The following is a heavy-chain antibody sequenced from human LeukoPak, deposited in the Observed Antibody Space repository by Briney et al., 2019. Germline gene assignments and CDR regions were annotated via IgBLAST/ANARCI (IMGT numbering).Heavy chain of an antibody. D-gene: IGHD3-22*01. V-gene: IGHV1-18*01. CDR3: ARTNVYYYDSSDYYPYFDY. CDR1: GYTFTSYD. CDR2: ISAYNGNT. Sequence: ASVTVSCKASGYTFTSYDINWVRQAPGQGLEWMGWISAYNGNTNYAQKLQGRVTMTTDTSTSTAYMELRSLRSDDTAVYYCARTNVYYYDSSDYYPYFDYWGQGTLVTVSS. J-gene: IGHJ4*02.